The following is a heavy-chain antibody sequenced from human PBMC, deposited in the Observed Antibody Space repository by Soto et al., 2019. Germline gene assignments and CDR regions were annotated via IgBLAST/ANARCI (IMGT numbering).Heavy chain of an antibody. V-gene: IGHV1-18*04. CDR2: ISAYNGNT. CDR3: ARFRISSSRVQYYYYYYGMDV. Sequence: ASVKVSCKASGYTFTSYGISWVRQAPGQGLEWMGWISAYNGNTNYAQKLQGRVTMTTDTSTSTAYMELRSLRSDDTAVYYCARFRISSSRVQYYYYYYGMDVWGQGTTVTVSS. J-gene: IGHJ6*02. CDR1: GYTFTSYG. D-gene: IGHD6-6*01.